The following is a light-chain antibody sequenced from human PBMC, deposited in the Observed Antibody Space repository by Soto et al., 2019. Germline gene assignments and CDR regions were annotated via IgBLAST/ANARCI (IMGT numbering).Light chain of an antibody. Sequence: EIVMTQSPATLSVSPGERVTLSCRASQRVGTNVAWYQQTPGQAPRLLVYGASSRATGIPARFSGSGSGTEFTRTIDSLQSEDFVVYFCQQYNTWPPYMYTFGQGTKLEI. V-gene: IGKV3-15*01. J-gene: IGKJ2*01. CDR3: QQYNTWPPYMYT. CDR2: GAS. CDR1: QRVGTN.